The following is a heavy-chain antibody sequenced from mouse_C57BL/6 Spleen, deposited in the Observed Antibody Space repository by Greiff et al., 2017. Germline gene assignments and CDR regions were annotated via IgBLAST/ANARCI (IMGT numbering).Heavy chain of an antibody. Sequence: VQLQQPGAELVKPGASVKLSCKASGYTFTSYWMQWVKQRPGQGLEWIGEIDPSDSYTNYNQKFKGKATLTVDTSSSTAYMQLSRLTSEDSSVYYCAKGSFYYYGSAYAMDYWGQGTSVTVSS. J-gene: IGHJ4*01. CDR1: GYTFTSYW. CDR3: AKGSFYYYGSAYAMDY. D-gene: IGHD1-1*01. V-gene: IGHV1-50*01. CDR2: IDPSDSYT.